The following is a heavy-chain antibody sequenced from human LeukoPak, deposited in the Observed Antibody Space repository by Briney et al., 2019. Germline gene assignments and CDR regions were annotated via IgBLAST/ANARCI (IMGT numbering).Heavy chain of an antibody. J-gene: IGHJ6*03. V-gene: IGHV3-48*04. CDR1: GFTFSSYS. CDR3: ARDIARYCSSSSCSHYMDV. D-gene: IGHD2-2*01. Sequence: GGSLRLSCAASGFTFSSYSMNWVRQAPGKGLEWVSYISSSSSTIYYADSVKGRFTISRDNAKNSLYLQMNSLRAEDAAVYYCARDIARYCSSSSCSHYMDVWGKGTTVTVSS. CDR2: ISSSSSTI.